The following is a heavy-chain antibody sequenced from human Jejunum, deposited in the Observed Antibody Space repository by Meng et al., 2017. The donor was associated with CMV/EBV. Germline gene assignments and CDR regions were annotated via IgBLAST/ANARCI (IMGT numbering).Heavy chain of an antibody. J-gene: IGHJ4*02. D-gene: IGHD3-22*01. V-gene: IGHV7-4-1*02. CDR3: ARGDYYDSSGLDY. Sequence: QGQLWHSVVWVKKAGASVTVSCNAAGYTFTSYAMNWVRQAPGQGLEWMGWINTNTGNPTYAQGFTGRFVFSLDTSVSTAYLQISSLKAEDTAVYYCARGDYYDSSGLDYWGQGTLVTVSS. CDR2: INTNTGNP. CDR1: GYTFTSYA.